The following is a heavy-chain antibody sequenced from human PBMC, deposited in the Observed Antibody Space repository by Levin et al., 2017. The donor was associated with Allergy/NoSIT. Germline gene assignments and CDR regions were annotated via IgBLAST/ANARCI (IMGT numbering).Heavy chain of an antibody. V-gene: IGHV3-20*04. CDR2: INWNGGTI. CDR1: GFTFDDYG. CDR3: ARGVAVAGHYYNGLDV. J-gene: IGHJ6*02. Sequence: PAGGSLRLSCAASGFTFDDYGMCWVRQVPGKGLEWVSGINWNGGTIGYVDSVKGRFTISRDNARNSLYLEMNSMRVEDTAVYYCARGVAVAGHYYNGLDVWGQGTTVTVSS. D-gene: IGHD6-19*01.